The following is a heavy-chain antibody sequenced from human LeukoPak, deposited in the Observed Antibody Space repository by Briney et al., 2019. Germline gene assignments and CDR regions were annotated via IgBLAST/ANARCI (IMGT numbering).Heavy chain of an antibody. CDR2: IIPILGIA. CDR3: ARIITIFGVVIMDV. D-gene: IGHD3-3*01. J-gene: IGHJ6*02. Sequence: SVKVSCKASGGTFSSYAIRWVRQAPGQGLEWMGRIIPILGIANYAQKFQGRVTITADKSTSTAYMELSSLRSEDTAVYYCARIITIFGVVIMDVWGQGTTVTVSS. CDR1: GGTFSSYA. V-gene: IGHV1-69*04.